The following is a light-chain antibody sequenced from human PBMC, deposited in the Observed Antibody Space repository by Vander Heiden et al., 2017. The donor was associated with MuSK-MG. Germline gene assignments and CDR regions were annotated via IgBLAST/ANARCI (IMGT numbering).Light chain of an antibody. Sequence: DIVMTQSPDSLAVSLGERATINCKSSQSVLYDSNTKNYLAWYQQKPVQPPKLLIYWASTRESGVPDRFSGSGSGTDFTLTISSLQAEDVAVYYCHQEDSTPLTFGGGTKVDIK. CDR3: HQEDSTPLT. J-gene: IGKJ4*01. V-gene: IGKV4-1*01. CDR1: QSVLYDSNTKNY. CDR2: WAS.